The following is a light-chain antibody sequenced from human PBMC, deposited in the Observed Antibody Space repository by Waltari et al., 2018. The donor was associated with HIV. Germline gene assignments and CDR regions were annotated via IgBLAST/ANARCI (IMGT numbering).Light chain of an antibody. CDR3: AAWDENLNGL. Sequence: QSVLTQSPSASGPPGQRVTISCSGSLSNLGTTTVPWYQHLPGLAPKLLIYSNNQRPAGVPDRFSASKSGTSASLAISGLRSEDEAEYYCAAWDENLNGLFGGGTKLTVL. CDR1: LSNLGTTT. V-gene: IGLV1-44*01. J-gene: IGLJ3*02. CDR2: SNN.